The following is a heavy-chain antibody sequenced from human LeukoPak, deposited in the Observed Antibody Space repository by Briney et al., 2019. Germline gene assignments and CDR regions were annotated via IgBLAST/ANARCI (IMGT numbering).Heavy chain of an antibody. D-gene: IGHD3-3*01. CDR1: GGSITSSSYY. CDR2: IYYSGST. Sequence: SETLSLTCTVSGGSITSSSYYWGWIRQPPGKGLEWIGSIYYSGSTNYNPSLKSRVTISVDTSKNQFSLKLSSVTAADTAVYYCARGYYDFWSGYYPHWGQGTLVTVSS. V-gene: IGHV4-39*07. CDR3: ARGYYDFWSGYYPH. J-gene: IGHJ4*02.